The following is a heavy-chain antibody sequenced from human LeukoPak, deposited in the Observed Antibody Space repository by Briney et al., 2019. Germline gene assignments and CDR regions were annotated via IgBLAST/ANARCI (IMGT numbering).Heavy chain of an antibody. CDR3: ARAPVVPVFDY. CDR2: IYHSGST. J-gene: IGHJ4*02. Sequence: SETLSLTCTVSGGSISSGGYYWSWIRQPPGKGLEWIGYIYHSGSTYYNPSLKSRVTMSVDRSKNQFSLKLSSVTAADTAVYYCARAPVVPVFDYWGQGTLVTVSS. V-gene: IGHV4-30-2*01. CDR1: GGSISSGGYY. D-gene: IGHD2-2*01.